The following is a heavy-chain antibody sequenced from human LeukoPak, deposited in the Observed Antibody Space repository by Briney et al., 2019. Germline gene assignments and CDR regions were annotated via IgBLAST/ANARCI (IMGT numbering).Heavy chain of an antibody. CDR3: ARVRYRLAETYIDY. D-gene: IGHD3-16*01. V-gene: IGHV1-69*05. CDR1: GGTFSSYE. J-gene: IGHJ4*02. CDR2: IIPMFGTA. Sequence: SVKVSCRASGGTFSSYEISWVRQAPGQGLEWMGGIIPMFGTAKYAQKFQGRVTITTDKSTSTAYMELSSLRSEDTAVYYCARVRYRLAETYIDYWGQGTLVTVSS.